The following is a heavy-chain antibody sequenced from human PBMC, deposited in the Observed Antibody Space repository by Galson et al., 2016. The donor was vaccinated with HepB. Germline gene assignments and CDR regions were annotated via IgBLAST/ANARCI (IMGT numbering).Heavy chain of an antibody. CDR3: VRGVAGCDY. D-gene: IGHD6-19*01. CDR2: IDIAGDT. J-gene: IGHJ4*02. V-gene: IGHV3-13*01. Sequence: SLRLSCAASGFIFSNCDMHWVRQVAGKGLEWVSCIDIAGDTYYPDSAKGRFTISRENAKSTVYLQINSLRAEDTAVYYCVRGVAGCDYWGQGTLVTVSS. CDR1: GFIFSNCD.